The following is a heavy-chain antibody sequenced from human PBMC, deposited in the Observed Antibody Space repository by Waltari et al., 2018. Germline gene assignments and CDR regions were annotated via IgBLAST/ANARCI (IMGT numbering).Heavy chain of an antibody. V-gene: IGHV3-30*02. CDR1: GFTFRSYG. D-gene: IGHD3-10*02. J-gene: IGHJ4*02. Sequence: QVQLVESGGGVVQPGGSLRLSCAASGFTFRSYGMHWVRQAPGKGLEWVTFKRYDGSNKYYAGSVKGRFTISRDNSKNTLYLHMNNLGPEDTAVYYCARDRGWPNYVDYWGQGTLVTVSS. CDR2: KRYDGSNK. CDR3: ARDRGWPNYVDY.